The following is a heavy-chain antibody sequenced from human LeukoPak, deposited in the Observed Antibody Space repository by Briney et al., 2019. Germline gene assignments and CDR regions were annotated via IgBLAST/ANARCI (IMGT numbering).Heavy chain of an antibody. CDR2: ISGNGQKT. J-gene: IGHJ4*02. V-gene: IGHV3-23*01. D-gene: IGHD3-22*01. CDR1: GFTFSRFA. Sequence: GESLRLSCSASGFTFSRFAMTWVRQLPGKGLQWVSTISGNGQKTYYGDSVTGRFSVSRDNSNNILFLQMDSLRADDSALYYCAKDANYYDSSASFIPFDSWGQGTLVTVSS. CDR3: AKDANYYDSSASFIPFDS.